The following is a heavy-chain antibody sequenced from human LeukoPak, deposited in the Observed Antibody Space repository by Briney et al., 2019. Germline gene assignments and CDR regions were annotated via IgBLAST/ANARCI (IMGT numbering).Heavy chain of an antibody. D-gene: IGHD1-26*01. CDR1: GHSFHNYW. V-gene: IGHV5-51*01. J-gene: IGHJ5*02. CDR2: VHLGNSDI. Sequence: GESLKISCKASGHSFHNYWLGWVRQMPGKGLEWMGIVHLGNSDIQYSPSFQGQVTISVDTSITTAYLYWRSLKASDTAMYYCATRRYSGSPNYFDPRGQGTLVTVSS. CDR3: ATRRYSGSPNYFDP.